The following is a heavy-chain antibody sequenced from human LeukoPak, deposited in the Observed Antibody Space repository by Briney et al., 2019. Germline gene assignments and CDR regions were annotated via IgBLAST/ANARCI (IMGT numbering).Heavy chain of an antibody. CDR1: GFTFSSYA. V-gene: IGHV3-23*01. Sequence: AGGSLRLSCAASGFTFSSYAMSWVPQAPGKGREWVSAISGSGGSTYYADSVKGRFTISRDNSKNTLYLQMNSLRPEDTAVYYCAKELEPMIVVADLFDYWGQGTLVTVSS. CDR3: AKELEPMIVVADLFDY. J-gene: IGHJ4*02. D-gene: IGHD3-22*01. CDR2: ISGSGGST.